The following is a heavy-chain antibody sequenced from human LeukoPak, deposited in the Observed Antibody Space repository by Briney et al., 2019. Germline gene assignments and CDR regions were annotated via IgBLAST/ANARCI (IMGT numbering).Heavy chain of an antibody. D-gene: IGHD6-13*01. J-gene: IGHJ4*02. CDR1: GFTFSSYG. CDR2: IRYDGSNK. V-gene: IGHV3-30*02. Sequence: PGGSLRLSCAASGFTFSSYGMHWVRQAPGKGLEWVAFIRYDGSNKYYADSVKGRFTISRDNSKNTLYLQMNSLRAEDTAVYYCARGSIAAARGSRSAWGRLGYWGQGTLVTVSS. CDR3: ARGSIAAARGSRSAWGRLGY.